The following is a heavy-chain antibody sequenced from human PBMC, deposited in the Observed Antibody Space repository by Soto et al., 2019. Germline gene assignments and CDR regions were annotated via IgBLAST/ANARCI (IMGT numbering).Heavy chain of an antibody. CDR1: GGSISNADYY. Sequence: QVQLQESGPGLVKPSQTLSLTCTVSGGSISNADYYWSWVRQPPGKGLEWIGYIYYSGRSFFNPSLKIRFTSSKDTSKNRFSLRLTSVTAADTAVYYCARAIVVTVGGMYVWGRGTTVTVAS. V-gene: IGHV4-30-4*01. J-gene: IGHJ6*02. D-gene: IGHD5-12*01. CDR3: ARAIVVTVGGMYV. CDR2: IYYSGRS.